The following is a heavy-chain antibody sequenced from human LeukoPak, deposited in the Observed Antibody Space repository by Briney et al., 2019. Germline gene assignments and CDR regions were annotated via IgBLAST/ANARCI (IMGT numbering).Heavy chain of an antibody. CDR1: GGSISSYY. D-gene: IGHD6-19*01. V-gene: IGHV4-59*08. CDR2: IYYSGST. CDR3: AGLEEDSSGWYLDY. Sequence: PSETLSLTCTVSGGSISSYYWSWIRQPPGKGLEWIGYIYYSGSTNYNPSLKSRVTISVDTSKNQFSLKLSSVTAADTAVYYCAGLEEDSSGWYLDYWGQGTLVTVSS. J-gene: IGHJ4*02.